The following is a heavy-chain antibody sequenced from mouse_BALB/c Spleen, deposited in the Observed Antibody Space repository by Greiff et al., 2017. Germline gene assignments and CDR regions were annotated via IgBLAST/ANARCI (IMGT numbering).Heavy chain of an antibody. CDR3: ARDDEVWFAY. CDR1: GFTFSSYA. V-gene: IGHV5-6-5*01. Sequence: EVQVVESGGGLVKPGGSLKLSCAASGFTFSSYAMSWVRQTPEKRLEWVASISSGGSTYYPDSVKGRFTISRDNARNILHLQMSSLRSEDTAMYYCARDDEVWFAYWGQGTLVTVSA. CDR2: ISSGGST. J-gene: IGHJ3*01. D-gene: IGHD2-12*01.